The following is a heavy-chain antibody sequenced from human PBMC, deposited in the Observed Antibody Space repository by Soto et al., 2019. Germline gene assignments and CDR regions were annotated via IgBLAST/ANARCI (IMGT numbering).Heavy chain of an antibody. D-gene: IGHD2-21*02. CDR1: GFTFSSYS. CDR3: AKDLLYCGGDCYSDSEYFQH. Sequence: GGSLRLSCVASGFTFSSYSMSWVRQAPGKGLEWVSGFRAGGDDGTTYYADSVKGRFTISRDNSKNTLYLQMNSLRAEDTAVYYCAKDLLYCGGDCYSDSEYFQHWGQGTLVTVSS. CDR2: FRAGGDDGTT. V-gene: IGHV3-23*01. J-gene: IGHJ1*01.